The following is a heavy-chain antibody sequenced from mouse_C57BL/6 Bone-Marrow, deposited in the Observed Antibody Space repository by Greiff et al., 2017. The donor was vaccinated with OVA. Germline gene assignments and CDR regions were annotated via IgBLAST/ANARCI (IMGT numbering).Heavy chain of an antibody. Sequence: EVKLMESGPGLVKPSQSLSLTCSVTGYSITSGYYWNWLRQFPGNKLEWMGYISYDGSNNYNPSLKNRISITRDTSKNQFFLKLNSVTTEDTATYYCARGYDGYPDNYWGQGTTLTVSS. J-gene: IGHJ2*01. CDR3: ARGYDGYPDNY. V-gene: IGHV3-6*01. CDR2: ISYDGSN. CDR1: GYSITSGYY. D-gene: IGHD2-3*01.